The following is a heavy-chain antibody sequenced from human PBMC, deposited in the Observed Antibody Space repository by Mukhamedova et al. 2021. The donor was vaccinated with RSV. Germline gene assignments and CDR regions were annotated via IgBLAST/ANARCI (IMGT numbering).Heavy chain of an antibody. D-gene: IGHD2-15*01. J-gene: IGHJ6*02. CDR3: ARAREDTVVVVAATSPETHPMDV. Sequence: ANYAQKFQGRVTITADKSTSTAYMELSSLRSEDTAVYYCARAREDTVVVVAATSPETHPMDVWGQGTTVTVSS. V-gene: IGHV1-69*04. CDR2: A.